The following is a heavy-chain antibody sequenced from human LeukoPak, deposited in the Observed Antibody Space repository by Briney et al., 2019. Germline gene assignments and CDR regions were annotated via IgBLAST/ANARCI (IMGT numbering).Heavy chain of an antibody. V-gene: IGHV3-30*04. Sequence: GGSLRLSCVASGFTFSTYAMHWVRQAPGKGLEWVAVISYHGSDKYYGDSVKGRFTISRDNSKNTLYLQMNSLRTEDTAVFYCARAINSAWHNIDYWGQGTLVTVS. CDR3: ARAINSAWHNIDY. J-gene: IGHJ4*02. CDR2: ISYHGSDK. CDR1: GFTFSTYA. D-gene: IGHD2/OR15-2a*01.